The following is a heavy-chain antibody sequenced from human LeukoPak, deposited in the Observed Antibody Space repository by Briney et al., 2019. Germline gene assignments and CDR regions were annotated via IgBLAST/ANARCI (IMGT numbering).Heavy chain of an antibody. Sequence: ASVKVSCKASGYIFTSYGISWVRQGPGQGLEWVGWISAYNGNTKFAPNLQDRVTMTTDTSTATAYMELRSLRLNDTAVYFCARARPGAYCGTTNCFSDYWGQGTLVTVSS. J-gene: IGHJ4*02. CDR1: GYIFTSYG. V-gene: IGHV1-18*01. CDR2: ISAYNGNT. D-gene: IGHD2-2*01. CDR3: ARARPGAYCGTTNCFSDY.